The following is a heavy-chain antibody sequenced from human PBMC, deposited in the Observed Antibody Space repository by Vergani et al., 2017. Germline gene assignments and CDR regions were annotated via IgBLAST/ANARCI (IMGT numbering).Heavy chain of an antibody. Sequence: QAQLQESGPGLVKPSETLSLPFHVFGVSVTDYNCNWIRQAPGKGLEGIGSLSTTGGATHASHNPSLKSRVSISVDTAKSHFSLRLTSVTAADSAIYYCAGDTHSWQRADRWGQGLLVSVSS. V-gene: IGHV4-59*02. CDR1: GVSVTDYN. CDR3: AGDTHSWQRADR. J-gene: IGHJ5*02. CDR2: LSTTGGA. D-gene: IGHD6-13*01.